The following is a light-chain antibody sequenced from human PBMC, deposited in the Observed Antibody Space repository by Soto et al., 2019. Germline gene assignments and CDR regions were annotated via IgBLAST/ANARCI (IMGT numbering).Light chain of an antibody. CDR1: QSVSSW. J-gene: IGKJ3*01. V-gene: IGKV1-5*01. Sequence: GDRVTITCRASQSVSSWLAWYQQKPGKAPKLLIYDASSLESVVPSRLSVSGSGTEFTLTISSLQPDDFATYDCQQYNSYLFTFGPGTKVDIK. CDR3: QQYNSYLFT. CDR2: DAS.